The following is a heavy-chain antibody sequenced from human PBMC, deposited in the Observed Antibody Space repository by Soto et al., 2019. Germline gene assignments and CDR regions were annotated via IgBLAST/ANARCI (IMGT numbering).Heavy chain of an antibody. J-gene: IGHJ4*02. CDR3: AWESGENWGYEAY. V-gene: IGHV4-4*07. CDR1: GGSITDYS. Sequence: QVPLQESGPGRVKPSETLSLTCSVSGGSITDYSWNWIRQSAGKGLEWIGRISATGKNHVNPPFQSRDTLSLDTSKNQFSLKLTSVSAGDTAVYFCAWESGENWGYEAYWGQGTLVTVSS. D-gene: IGHD5-12*01. CDR2: ISATGKN.